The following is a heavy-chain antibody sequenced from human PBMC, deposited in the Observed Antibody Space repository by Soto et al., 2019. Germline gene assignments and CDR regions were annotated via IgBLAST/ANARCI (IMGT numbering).Heavy chain of an antibody. CDR3: ARDAEYSSSSGY. CDR1: GGTFSSYA. V-gene: IGHV1-69*13. J-gene: IGHJ4*02. D-gene: IGHD6-6*01. CDR2: IIPIFGTA. Sequence: ASVKVSCKASGGTFSSYAISWVRQAPGQGLEWMGGIIPIFGTANYAQKFQGRVTITADESTSTAYMELSSLRSEDTAVYYCARDAEYSSSSGYWGQGTLVTVSS.